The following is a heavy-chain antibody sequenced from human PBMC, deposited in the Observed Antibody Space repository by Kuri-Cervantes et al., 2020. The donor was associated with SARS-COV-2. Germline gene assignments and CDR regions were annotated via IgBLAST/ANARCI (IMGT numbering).Heavy chain of an antibody. CDR1: GGTFSSYA. CDR3: ARGGWIQLWSRPDYYYMDV. Sequence: SVKVSCKASGGTFSSYAVSWVRQAPGQGLEWMGGIIPIFGTANYAQKFQGRVTITADESTSTAYMELSSLRSEDTAVYYCARGGWIQLWSRPDYYYMDVWGKGTTVTVSS. J-gene: IGHJ6*03. D-gene: IGHD5-18*01. CDR2: IIPIFGTA. V-gene: IGHV1-69*13.